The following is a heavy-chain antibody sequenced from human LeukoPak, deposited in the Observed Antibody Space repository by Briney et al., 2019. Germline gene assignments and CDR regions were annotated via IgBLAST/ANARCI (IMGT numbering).Heavy chain of an antibody. J-gene: IGHJ4*02. V-gene: IGHV3-11*03. Sequence: PGGSLRLSCAASGFTFSDYYMSWIRQAPGKRLEWLSYISSSSAYTNYADSVKGRFSISRDNAKKSLYLQMNSLRAEDTAVYYCASASGWSFDYWGQETLVTVSS. CDR3: ASASGWSFDY. D-gene: IGHD6-19*01. CDR2: ISSSSAYT. CDR1: GFTFSDYY.